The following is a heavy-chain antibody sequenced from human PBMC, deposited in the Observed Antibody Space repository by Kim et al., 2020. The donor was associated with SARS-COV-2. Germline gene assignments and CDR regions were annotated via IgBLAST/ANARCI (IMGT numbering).Heavy chain of an antibody. CDR3: AKDGPVGATGFRAFDI. V-gene: IGHV3-23*01. Sequence: GGSLRLSCAASGFTFSSYAMSWVRQAPGKGLEWVSAISGSGGSTYYADSVKGRFTISRDNSKNTLYLQMNSLRAEDTAVYYCAKDGPVGATGFRAFDIWGQGTMVTVSS. CDR2: ISGSGGST. D-gene: IGHD1-26*01. CDR1: GFTFSSYA. J-gene: IGHJ3*02.